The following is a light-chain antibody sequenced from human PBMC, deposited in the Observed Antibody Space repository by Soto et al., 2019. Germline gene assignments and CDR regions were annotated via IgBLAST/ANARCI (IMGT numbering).Light chain of an antibody. CDR1: QDIGNA. Sequence: DIQMTQSPSSLSASVGDRVTITCRASQDIGNALGWFQQKPGKAPKRLIYAASTLQSGVPSRFSGSRSGTEFTLTISSLQPEDFATYYCLQHRSYPFTFGQGTKLDI. CDR2: AAS. V-gene: IGKV1-17*01. J-gene: IGKJ2*01. CDR3: LQHRSYPFT.